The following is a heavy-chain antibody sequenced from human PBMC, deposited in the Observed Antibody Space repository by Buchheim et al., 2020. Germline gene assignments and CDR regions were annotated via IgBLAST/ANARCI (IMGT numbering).Heavy chain of an antibody. D-gene: IGHD3-10*01. J-gene: IGHJ5*02. CDR1: GGSISSYY. CDR2: IYYSGST. Sequence: QVQLQESGPGLVKPSETLSLTCTVSGGSISSYYWSWIRQHPGKGLEWIGYIYYSGSTYYNPSLKSRVTISVDTSKKQFSLKLSSVTAADTAVYYCARGGLGSGSYYTGWFDPWGQGTL. V-gene: IGHV4-59*06. CDR3: ARGGLGSGSYYTGWFDP.